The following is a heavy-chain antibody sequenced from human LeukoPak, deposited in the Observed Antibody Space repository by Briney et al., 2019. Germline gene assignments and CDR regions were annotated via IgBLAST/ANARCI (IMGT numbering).Heavy chain of an antibody. CDR3: AREGYCSGGSCHVDY. V-gene: IGHV4-59*01. CDR1: GGSISSYY. CDR2: IYYSGST. J-gene: IGHJ4*02. D-gene: IGHD2-15*01. Sequence: KTSETLSLTCTVSGGSISSYYWSWIRQPPGKGLEWIGYIYYSGSTNYNPSLKSRVTISVDTSKNQFSLKLSSVTAADTAVYYCAREGYCSGGSCHVDYWGQGTLVTVSS.